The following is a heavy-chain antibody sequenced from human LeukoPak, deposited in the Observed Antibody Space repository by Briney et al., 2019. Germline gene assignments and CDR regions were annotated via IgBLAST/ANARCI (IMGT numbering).Heavy chain of an antibody. D-gene: IGHD3-16*02. CDR2: IKQDGSEK. V-gene: IGHV3-7*01. CDR1: GFTFSSYW. Sequence: GGSLRLSCAASGFTFSSYWMSWVRQAPGKGREWVANIKQDGSEKYYVDSVKGRITISRDKAKNSLYLQMNSLRAEDTAVYYCARVGGDYDYVWGTYRLDYWGQGILVTVSS. J-gene: IGHJ4*02. CDR3: ARVGGDYDYVWGTYRLDY.